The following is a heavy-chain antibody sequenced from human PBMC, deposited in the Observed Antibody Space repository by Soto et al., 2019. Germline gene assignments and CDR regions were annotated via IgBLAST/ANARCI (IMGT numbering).Heavy chain of an antibody. CDR1: GGCIGSGGYS. J-gene: IGHJ5*02. CDR2: IYYSGST. V-gene: IGHV4-31*02. CDR3: ARDRYYDSSGFAGWFDP. Sequence: LPLTWTVSGGCIGSGGYSWSWIRQHPGKGLEWIGYIYYSGSTYYNPSLKSRVTISVDASKNQFSLKLSSVTAADTAVYYCARDRYYDSSGFAGWFDPWGQGTLVTVSS. D-gene: IGHD3-22*01.